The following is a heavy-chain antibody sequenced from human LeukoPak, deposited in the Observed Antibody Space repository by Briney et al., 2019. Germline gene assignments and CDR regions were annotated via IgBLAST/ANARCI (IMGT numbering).Heavy chain of an antibody. CDR2: INPSGGST. CDR1: GYTFTSYY. D-gene: IGHD3-22*01. CDR3: ARGYGADGSGYYYRGWGLDY. Sequence: ASVKVSCKASGYTFTSYYMHWVRQAPGQGLEWIGIINPSGGSTSYAQKFQGRVTMTRDTSTSTVYMELSSLRSEDTAVYYCARGYGADGSGYYYRGWGLDYWGQGTLVTVSS. J-gene: IGHJ4*02. V-gene: IGHV1-46*03.